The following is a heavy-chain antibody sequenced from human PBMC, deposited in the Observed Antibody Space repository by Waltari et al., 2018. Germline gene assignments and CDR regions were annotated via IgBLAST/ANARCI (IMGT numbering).Heavy chain of an antibody. CDR3: ARAPELLPGDY. D-gene: IGHD1-26*01. J-gene: IGHJ4*02. CDR2: IIPILGIA. Sequence: QVQLVQSGAEVKKPGSSVKVSCKASGGTFSSYASSWVRQAPGQGLEWMGRIIPILGIANYAQKFQGRVTITADKSTSTAYMELSSLRSEDTAVYYCARAPELLPGDYWGQGTLVTVSS. V-gene: IGHV1-69*04. CDR1: GGTFSSYA.